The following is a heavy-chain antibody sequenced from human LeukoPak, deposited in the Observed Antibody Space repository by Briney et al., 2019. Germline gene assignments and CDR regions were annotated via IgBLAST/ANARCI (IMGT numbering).Heavy chain of an antibody. J-gene: IGHJ4*02. Sequence: PSETLSLTCAVYGGSFSGYYWSWIRQPPGKGLEWIGEINHSGSTNYNPSLKSRVTISVDTSKNQFSLKLSSVTAADTAVYYCARVDIYDFWSGHSLVDYWGQGTLVTVSS. V-gene: IGHV4-34*01. CDR3: ARVDIYDFWSGHSLVDY. D-gene: IGHD3-3*01. CDR1: GGSFSGYY. CDR2: INHSGST.